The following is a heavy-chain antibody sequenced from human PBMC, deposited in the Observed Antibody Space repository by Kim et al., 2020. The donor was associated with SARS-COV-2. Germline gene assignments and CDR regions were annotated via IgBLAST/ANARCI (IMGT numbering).Heavy chain of an antibody. D-gene: IGHD3-22*01. CDR3: AKDKLQGRDSSGYYFVSNPYYFDY. Sequence: GGSLRLSCAASGFTFDDYAMHWVRQAPGKGLEWVSGISWNSGSIGYADSVKGRFTISRDNAKNSLYLQMNSLRAEDTALYYCAKDKLQGRDSSGYYFVSNPYYFDYWGQGTLVTVSS. CDR2: ISWNSGSI. CDR1: GFTFDDYA. J-gene: IGHJ4*02. V-gene: IGHV3-9*01.